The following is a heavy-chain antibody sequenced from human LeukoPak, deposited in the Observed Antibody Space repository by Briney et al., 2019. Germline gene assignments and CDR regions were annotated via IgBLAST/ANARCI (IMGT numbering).Heavy chain of an antibody. CDR2: INTNTGNP. J-gene: IGHJ1*01. V-gene: IGHV7-4-1*02. Sequence: ASVKVSCKASGYTFTSYAMNWVRQAPGQGLEWMGWINTNTGNPTYAQGFTGRFVFSLDTPVSTAYLQISSLKAEDTAVYYCAREGYSGRFFQHWGQGTLVTVSS. D-gene: IGHD6-13*01. CDR1: GYTFTSYA. CDR3: AREGYSGRFFQH.